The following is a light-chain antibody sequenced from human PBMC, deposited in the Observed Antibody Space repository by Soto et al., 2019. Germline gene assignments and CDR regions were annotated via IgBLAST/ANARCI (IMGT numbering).Light chain of an antibody. V-gene: IGLV1-47*02. CDR3: SATDDSLGGPV. CDR1: YSNVETNY. CDR2: TND. Sequence: QSALTQPASVSGTPGQRVTISCSGSYSNVETNYVYWYQQVPGTAPKLLIYTNDQRPSGVPDRFSASKSGTSASLAISGLRSEDEADYFCSATDDSLGGPVFGGGTKLTVL. J-gene: IGLJ2*01.